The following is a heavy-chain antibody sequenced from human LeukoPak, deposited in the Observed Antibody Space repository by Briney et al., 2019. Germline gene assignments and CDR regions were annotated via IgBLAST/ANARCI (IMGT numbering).Heavy chain of an antibody. CDR3: ARGDDYGDPKYNWFDP. CDR2: INHSGST. Sequence: PSETLSLTCAVYGGSFSGYYWSWIRQPPGKGLEWIGEINHSGSTNYNPSLKSRVTISVDTSKNQFSLKLSSVTAADTAVYYCARGDDYGDPKYNWFDPWGQGTLVTVSS. J-gene: IGHJ5*02. CDR1: GGSFSGYY. D-gene: IGHD4-17*01. V-gene: IGHV4-34*01.